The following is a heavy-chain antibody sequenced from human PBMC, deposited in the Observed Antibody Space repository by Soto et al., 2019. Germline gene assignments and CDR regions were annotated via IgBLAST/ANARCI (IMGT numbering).Heavy chain of an antibody. CDR1: GGSISSYY. CDR3: ARAYSSGWYNWFDP. Sequence: SETLSLTCTVSGGSISSYYWSWIRQPPGKGLEWIGYIYYSGSTNYNPSLKSRVTISVDTSKNQFSLKLSSVTAADTAVYYCARAYSSGWYNWFDPWGQGTLVTVSS. V-gene: IGHV4-59*01. J-gene: IGHJ5*02. CDR2: IYYSGST. D-gene: IGHD6-19*01.